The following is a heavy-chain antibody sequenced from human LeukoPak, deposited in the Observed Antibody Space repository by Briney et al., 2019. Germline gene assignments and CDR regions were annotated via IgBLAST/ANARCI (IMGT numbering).Heavy chain of an antibody. CDR1: GFTFDDYA. D-gene: IGHD3-9*01. J-gene: IGHJ4*02. CDR3: AKDMDDILTGSIDY. Sequence: GGSLRLSCAASGFTFDDYAMHWVRQAPGKGLEWVSGISWNSGSIGYADSVKGRFTISRDNAKNSLYLQMNGLRAEDTALYYCAKDMDDILTGSIDYWGQGTLVTVSS. CDR2: ISWNSGSI. V-gene: IGHV3-9*01.